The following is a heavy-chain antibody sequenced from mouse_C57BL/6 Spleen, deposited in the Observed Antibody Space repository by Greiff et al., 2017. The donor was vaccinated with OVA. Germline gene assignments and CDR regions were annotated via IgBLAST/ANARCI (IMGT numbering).Heavy chain of an antibody. CDR1: GFSLTSYG. D-gene: IGHD2-5*01. J-gene: IGHJ4*01. Sequence: VMLVESGPGLVQPSQSLSITCTVSGFSLTSYGVHWVRQSPGKGLEWLGVIWIGGGTDYNADFISRLGISKDNSKSPVFFKMNSLQAEDTAIYYCARSDSNYSYYYAMDYWGQGTTVTVSS. CDR3: ARSDSNYSYYYAMDY. V-gene: IGHV2-2*01. CDR2: IWIGGGT.